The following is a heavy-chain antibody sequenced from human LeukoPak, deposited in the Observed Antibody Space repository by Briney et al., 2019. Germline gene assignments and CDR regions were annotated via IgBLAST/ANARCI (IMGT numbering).Heavy chain of an antibody. Sequence: GGSLRLSCVASGFTFSNYAMSWIRQAPGKGLEWVSSISVGGATTYYADSVKGRFTISRDNSKNTLYLQMNSLRAEDTAVYYCARVSGYQGNDAFDIWGQGTMVTVSS. V-gene: IGHV3-23*01. CDR3: ARVSGYQGNDAFDI. CDR2: ISVGGATT. CDR1: GFTFSNYA. J-gene: IGHJ3*02. D-gene: IGHD3-22*01.